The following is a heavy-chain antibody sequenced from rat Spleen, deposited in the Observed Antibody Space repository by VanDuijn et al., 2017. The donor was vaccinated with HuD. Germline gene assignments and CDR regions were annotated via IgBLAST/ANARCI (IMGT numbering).Heavy chain of an antibody. Sequence: EVQLVESGGGLVQPGRSLKLSCTASGFTFSTFPMVWVRRAPKKGLEWVASISSGGGGTYYADSVEGRFTISRDNAKSILYVQMDSLRPEDTATYYCATSGSYFDYWAKESWSQSPQ. CDR1: GFTFSTFP. V-gene: IGHV5-20*01. D-gene: IGHD5-1*01. CDR2: ISSGGGGT. J-gene: IGHJ2*01. CDR3: ATSGSYFDY.